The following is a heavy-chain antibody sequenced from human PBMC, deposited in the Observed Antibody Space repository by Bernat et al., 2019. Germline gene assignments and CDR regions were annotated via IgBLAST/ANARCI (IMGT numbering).Heavy chain of an antibody. CDR2: IWYDGSNK. CDR1: GFTFSSYG. J-gene: IGHJ5*02. V-gene: IGHV3-33*01. CDR3: ARESSDVDTAMAPLLDSMGFDP. D-gene: IGHD5-18*01. Sequence: QVQLVESGGGVVQPGRSLRLSCAASGFTFSSYGMHWVRQAPGKGLERVAVIWYDGSNKYYADSVKGRFTISRDNSKNTLHLQMNSLRAEDTAVYYCARESSDVDTAMAPLLDSMGFDPWGQGTLVTVSS.